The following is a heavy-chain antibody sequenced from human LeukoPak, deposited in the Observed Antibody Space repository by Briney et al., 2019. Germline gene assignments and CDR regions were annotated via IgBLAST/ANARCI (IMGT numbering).Heavy chain of an antibody. CDR3: ARDLSYVGFDY. J-gene: IGHJ4*02. CDR1: GFIFSSYG. Sequence: GGSLRLSCAASGFIFSSYGMHWVRQAPGKGLEWVAVIWYDGSNKYYADSVKGRFTISRDNSKNTLYLQMNSLRAEDTAVYYCARDLSYVGFDYWGQGTLVTVSS. V-gene: IGHV3-33*01. CDR2: IWYDGSNK. D-gene: IGHD1-26*01.